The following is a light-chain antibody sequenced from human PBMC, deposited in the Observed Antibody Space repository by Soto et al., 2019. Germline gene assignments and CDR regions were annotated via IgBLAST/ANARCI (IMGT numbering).Light chain of an antibody. V-gene: IGLV3-25*03. CDR2: KNS. Sequence: SNELTQPPSVSVSPGQMARITCSGDALPKQYAYWYQQKPGQAPVLLIYKNSERPSGIPERFSGSSSGTTVTLTISGVQAEDEADYYCQSADKSGTYVFGTGTKVTVL. CDR1: ALPKQY. J-gene: IGLJ1*01. CDR3: QSADKSGTYV.